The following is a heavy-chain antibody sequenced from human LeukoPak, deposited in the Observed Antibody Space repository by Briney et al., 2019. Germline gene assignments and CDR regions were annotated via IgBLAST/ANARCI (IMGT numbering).Heavy chain of an antibody. Sequence: GGSLRLSCAASGFTFSSYWMSWVRQAPGKGLEWVANIKQDGSEKYYVDSVKDRFTISRDNAKNSLYLQMNSLRAEDTAVYYCAREMVLWFGELSYYFDYWGQGTLVTVSS. D-gene: IGHD3-10*01. CDR2: IKQDGSEK. V-gene: IGHV3-7*01. CDR3: AREMVLWFGELSYYFDY. J-gene: IGHJ4*02. CDR1: GFTFSSYW.